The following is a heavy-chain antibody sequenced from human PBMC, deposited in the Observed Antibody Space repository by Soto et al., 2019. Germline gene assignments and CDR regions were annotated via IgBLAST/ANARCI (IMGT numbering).Heavy chain of an antibody. V-gene: IGHV3-30-3*01. J-gene: IGHJ4*02. CDR3: ARDRRPQVTVNFDY. D-gene: IGHD4-4*01. CDR2: VSFDGTNK. Sequence: QVHLVESGGGVVQPGKSLRLSCAASGFSFSNFAMHWVRQAPGKGLEWVAVVSFDGTNKYYADSVKGRFTISRDNYKNPLYLQMSSLRTEDTAVYYCARDRRPQVTVNFDYWGQGTPVTVSS. CDR1: GFSFSNFA.